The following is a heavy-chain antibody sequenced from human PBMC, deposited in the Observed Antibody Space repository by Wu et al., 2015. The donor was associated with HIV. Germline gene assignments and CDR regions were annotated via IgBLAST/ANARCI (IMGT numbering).Heavy chain of an antibody. CDR2: IDPNSGGS. J-gene: IGHJ4*02. D-gene: IGHD3-16*01. CDR3: ARSVGHHNYDY. V-gene: IGHV1-2*02. Sequence: QVQLVQSGAEVKKPGASVKVSCKSSGYRFTAYYIQWIRQAPGQGLEWMGWIDPNSGGSTYAEKFQDRVTMTRDTSISTVFMDLSRLTSDDTAVYFCARSVGHHNYDYWGQGTRVTVST. CDR1: GYRFTAYY.